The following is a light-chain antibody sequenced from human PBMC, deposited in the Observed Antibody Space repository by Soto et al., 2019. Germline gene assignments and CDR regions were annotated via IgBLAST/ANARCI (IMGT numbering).Light chain of an antibody. CDR3: QTWGTGIHYV. V-gene: IGLV4-69*01. Sequence: QSVLTQSPSASASLGASVKLTCTLSSGHSSYAIAWHQQQPEKGPRYLMKLNSDGSHSKGDGIPDRFSGSSSGAERHLTISSLQSDDEADYYCQTWGTGIHYVFGTGTKLTVL. J-gene: IGLJ1*01. CDR1: SGHSSYA. CDR2: LNSDGSH.